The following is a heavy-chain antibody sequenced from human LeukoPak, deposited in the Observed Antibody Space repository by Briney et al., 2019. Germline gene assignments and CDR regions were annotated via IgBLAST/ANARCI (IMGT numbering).Heavy chain of an antibody. Sequence: SETLSLTCTVSGGSISGGSYHWSWIRQPAGKGLEWIGRIYTTGSTNYNPSLKSRVTISLDMSKNQFSLKLDSVTAADTAVYYCAREGAGGYWGQGTLVTVSS. D-gene: IGHD1-26*01. CDR2: IYTTGST. CDR1: GGSISGGSYH. J-gene: IGHJ4*02. V-gene: IGHV4-61*02. CDR3: AREGAGGY.